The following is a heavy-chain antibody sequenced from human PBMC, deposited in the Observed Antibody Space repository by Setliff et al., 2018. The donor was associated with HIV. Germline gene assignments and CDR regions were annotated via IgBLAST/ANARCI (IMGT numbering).Heavy chain of an antibody. CDR2: IYTGGST. CDR1: GFTVSTNY. CDR3: ARTEEWWRPFDY. J-gene: IGHJ4*02. V-gene: IGHV3-66*02. Sequence: PGGSLRLSCAASGFTVSTNYMSWVRQAPGTGLEWVSIIYTGGSTYYADSVKGRFTISRDNSKNTLYLQMNSLRAEDTAVYYCARTEEWWRPFDYWGQGTLVTVSS. D-gene: IGHD2-8*01.